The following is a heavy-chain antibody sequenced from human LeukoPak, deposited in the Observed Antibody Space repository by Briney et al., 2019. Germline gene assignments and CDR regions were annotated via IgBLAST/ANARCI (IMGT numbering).Heavy chain of an antibody. CDR1: GGSISSGDYY. CDR3: ARLNELGLFDY. D-gene: IGHD7-27*01. J-gene: IGHJ4*02. V-gene: IGHV4-30-4*08. CDR2: INYSGST. Sequence: SQTLSLTCTVSGGSISSGDYYWSWIRQPPGKGLEWIGYINYSGSTYYNPSLKSRVTISVDTSKNQFSLKLSSVTAADTAVYYCARLNELGLFDYWGQGTLVTVSS.